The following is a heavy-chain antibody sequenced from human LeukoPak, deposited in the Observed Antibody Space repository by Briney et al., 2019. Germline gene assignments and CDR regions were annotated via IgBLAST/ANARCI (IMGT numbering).Heavy chain of an antibody. CDR1: GFTFSSYA. J-gene: IGHJ5*02. Sequence: PGGSLRLSCAASGFTFSSYAMSWVRQAPGKGLEWVSAISGSGGSTYYADSVKGRFTISRDNSKNTLYLQMNSLRAEDTAVYYCARDRVTVRGQQLVPHWFDPWGQGTLVTVSS. CDR3: ARDRVTVRGQQLVPHWFDP. D-gene: IGHD6-13*01. V-gene: IGHV3-23*01. CDR2: ISGSGGST.